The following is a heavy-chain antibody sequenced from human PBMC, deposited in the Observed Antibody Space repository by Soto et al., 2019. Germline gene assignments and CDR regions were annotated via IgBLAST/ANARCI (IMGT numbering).Heavy chain of an antibody. J-gene: IGHJ4*02. CDR1: GGSTSDKSYF. V-gene: IGHV4-39*01. CDR3: ARQRLLRLKPDFDI. CDR2: MYYSGSS. Sequence: SETLSLTCSVSGGSTSDKSYFWGWVRQSPGKGLEWIGSMYYSGSSYYNPSLKSRVATSVDTSKNQFSLKLRSVTAADTAVYFCARQRLLRLKPDFDIWGQGTLVTVSS. D-gene: IGHD2-21*02.